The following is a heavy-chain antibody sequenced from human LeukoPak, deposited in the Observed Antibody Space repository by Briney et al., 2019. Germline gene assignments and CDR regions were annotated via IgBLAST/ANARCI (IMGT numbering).Heavy chain of an antibody. CDR2: IIPIFGTA. D-gene: IGHD3-22*01. CDR3: AREVPTMSAFDI. Sequence: GASVKVSCKASGGTFSSYAISWVRQAPGQGLEWMGGIIPIFGTANYAQKFQGRVTMTRDTSTSTVYMELSSLRSEDTAVYYCAREVPTMSAFDIWGQGTMVTVSS. CDR1: GGTFSSYA. J-gene: IGHJ3*02. V-gene: IGHV1-69*05.